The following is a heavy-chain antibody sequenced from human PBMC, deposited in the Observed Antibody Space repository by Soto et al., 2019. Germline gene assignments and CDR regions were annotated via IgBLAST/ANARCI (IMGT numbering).Heavy chain of an antibody. CDR3: VRDRYSSSGWFDP. CDR1: GDSVSSYSAA. V-gene: IGHV6-1*01. D-gene: IGHD3-10*01. J-gene: IGHJ5*02. CDR2: TYYRSRFFS. Sequence: SPTLSLTCAISGDSVSSYSAAWNWIRQSPSGGLEWLGRTYYRSRFFSDYAESVKSRIIINPDTSKNQFSLQLKFVTPEETAVYYCVRDRYSSSGWFDPWGQGNPVTVAS.